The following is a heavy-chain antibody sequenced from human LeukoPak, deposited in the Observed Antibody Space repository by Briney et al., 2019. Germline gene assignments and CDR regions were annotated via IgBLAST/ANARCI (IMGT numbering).Heavy chain of an antibody. CDR3: ARTSMTTVREWFDP. J-gene: IGHJ5*02. D-gene: IGHD4-17*01. CDR1: GYTFTSYY. CDR2: INPNSGGT. V-gene: IGHV1-2*02. Sequence: WASVKLSCKASGYTFTSYYMHWVRQAPGQGLEWMGWINPNSGGTNYAQKFQGRVTMTRDTSISTAYMELSRLRSDDTAVYYCARTSMTTVREWFDPWGQGTLVTVSS.